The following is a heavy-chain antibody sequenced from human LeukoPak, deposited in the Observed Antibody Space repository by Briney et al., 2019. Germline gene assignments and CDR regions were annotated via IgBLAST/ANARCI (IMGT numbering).Heavy chain of an antibody. J-gene: IGHJ4*02. D-gene: IGHD6-19*01. CDR3: ARGMSGRGWYLDY. CDR2: IWHDGSNK. V-gene: IGHV3-33*01. Sequence: GGSLRLSCAASGFTFSTYVIHWVRQAPGKGLEWVALIWHDGSNKYYGDSVKDRFTISRDNSKNTLYLQMNSLRVEDTAVYYCARGMSGRGWYLDYWGQGTLVTVSS. CDR1: GFTFSTYV.